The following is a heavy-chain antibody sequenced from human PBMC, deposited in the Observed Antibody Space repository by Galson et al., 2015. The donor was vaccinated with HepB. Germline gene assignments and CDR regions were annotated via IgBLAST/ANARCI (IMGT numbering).Heavy chain of an antibody. CDR1: GFTFDGYT. CDR3: VKPLTGYCSGGSCLTDAFDI. Sequence: SLRLSCAASGFTFDGYTMHWVRQAPGKGLEWVSLISWDGVSTYYADSVKGRFTISRDNSKNSLYLQMNSLRTEDTALYYCVKPLTGYCSGGSCLTDAFDIWGQGTMVTVSS. V-gene: IGHV3-43*01. CDR2: ISWDGVST. D-gene: IGHD2-15*01. J-gene: IGHJ3*02.